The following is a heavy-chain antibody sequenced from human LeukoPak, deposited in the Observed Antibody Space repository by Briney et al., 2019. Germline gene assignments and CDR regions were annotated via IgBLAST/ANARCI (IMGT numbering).Heavy chain of an antibody. Sequence: GGSLRLSCAASGFTFDGYAMHWVRQAPGKGLEWVSGISWSSSYIDYADSVKGRFIISRDNAENALYLQMNSLRAEDTAFYYCAKDISPGSGRFYYFDYWGQGILVTVSS. CDR1: GFTFDGYA. D-gene: IGHD3-10*01. V-gene: IGHV3-9*01. J-gene: IGHJ4*02. CDR2: ISWSSSYI. CDR3: AKDISPGSGRFYYFDY.